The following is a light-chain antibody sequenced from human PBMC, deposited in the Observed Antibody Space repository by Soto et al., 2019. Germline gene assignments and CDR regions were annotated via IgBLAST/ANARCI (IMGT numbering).Light chain of an antibody. CDR1: QSVSSN. CDR3: QQRSNF. V-gene: IGKV3-15*01. Sequence: EIVMTQSPATLSVSPGERATLSCRASQSVSSNLAWYQQKPGQAPTLVIYGASARATGIPARFSGSGSGTDFTLTISSLEPEDFAVYYCQQRSNFFGPGTKVDIK. CDR2: GAS. J-gene: IGKJ3*01.